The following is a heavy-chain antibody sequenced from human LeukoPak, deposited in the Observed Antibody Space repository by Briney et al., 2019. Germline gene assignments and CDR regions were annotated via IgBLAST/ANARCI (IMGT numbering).Heavy chain of an antibody. CDR1: GFTFSSYW. V-gene: IGHV3-30*02. J-gene: IGHJ4*02. CDR2: IRYDGSNT. CDR3: AKERYCSGGNCYPDDS. D-gene: IGHD2-15*01. Sequence: GALRLSCAASGFTFSSYWMSWVRQAPGKGLEWVAFIRYDGSNTYYGDSVKGRFTISRDNSKNTLYLQMSSLRAEDTAVYYCAKERYCSGGNCYPDDSWGQGTLVTVSS.